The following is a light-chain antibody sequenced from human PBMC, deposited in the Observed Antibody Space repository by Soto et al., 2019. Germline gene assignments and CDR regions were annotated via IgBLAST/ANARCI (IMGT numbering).Light chain of an antibody. V-gene: IGKV1-12*01. J-gene: IGKJ1*01. CDR2: GAS. Sequence: DIQMTQSPSSMSASVGDRLTITCRASRDISNSLAWYQQTPGKAPKLLLRGASSLHRGVPSRFSGGGAGTEFTLAISSLQPEEFATYYCQQTSAFPRTFGQGTKVDVK. CDR3: QQTSAFPRT. CDR1: RDISNS.